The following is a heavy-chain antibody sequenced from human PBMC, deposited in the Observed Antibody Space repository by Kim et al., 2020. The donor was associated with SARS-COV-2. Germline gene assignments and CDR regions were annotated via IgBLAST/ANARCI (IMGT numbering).Heavy chain of an antibody. Sequence: SVKVSRKASGGTFSSYAISWVRQAPGQGLEWMGGIIPIFGTANYAQKFQGRVTITADESTSTAYMELSSLRSEDTAVYYCARGGWSSGSYRYYGMDVWGQGTTVTVSS. CDR3: ARGGWSSGSYRYYGMDV. CDR2: IIPIFGTA. J-gene: IGHJ6*02. V-gene: IGHV1-69*13. CDR1: GGTFSSYA. D-gene: IGHD3-10*01.